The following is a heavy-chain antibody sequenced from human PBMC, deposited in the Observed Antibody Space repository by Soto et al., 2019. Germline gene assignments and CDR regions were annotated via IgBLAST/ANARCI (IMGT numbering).Heavy chain of an antibody. J-gene: IGHJ4*02. V-gene: IGHV3-7*01. CDR3: ARGGDYDILIPARKGFDY. CDR2: IKQDGSEK. Sequence: GGSLRLSCAASGFTFSSYWMSWVRQAPGKGLEWVANIKQDGSEKYYVDSVKGRFTISRDNAKNSLYLQMNSLRAEDTAVYYCARGGDYDILIPARKGFDYWGQGTLVTVSS. D-gene: IGHD3-9*01. CDR1: GFTFSSYW.